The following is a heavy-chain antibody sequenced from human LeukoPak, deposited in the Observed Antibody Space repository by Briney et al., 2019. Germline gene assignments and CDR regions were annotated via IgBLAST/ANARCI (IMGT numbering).Heavy chain of an antibody. V-gene: IGHV4-61*02. Sequence: PSETLSLTCTVSGGSISSGSYYWSWIRQPAGKGLEWIGRIFTSGSTNYNPSLKSRVTISVDKSKNQFSLKLSSVTAADTAVYYCARASGRGTAMTTAYLLGNWFDPWGQGTLVTVSS. CDR2: IFTSGST. CDR1: GGSISSGSYY. CDR3: ARASGRGTAMTTAYLLGNWFDP. D-gene: IGHD5-18*01. J-gene: IGHJ5*02.